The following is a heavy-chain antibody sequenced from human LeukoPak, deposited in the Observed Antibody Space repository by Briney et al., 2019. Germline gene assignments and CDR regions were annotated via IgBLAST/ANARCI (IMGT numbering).Heavy chain of an antibody. Sequence: SETLSLTCTVSGGSISSYYWSWIRQPPGKGLEWIGYIYYSGSTNYNPSLKSRVTISVDTSKNQFSLKLCSVTAADTAVYYCARRVVGGFDYWGQGTLVTVSS. CDR3: ARRVVGGFDY. J-gene: IGHJ4*02. CDR2: IYYSGST. D-gene: IGHD2-15*01. V-gene: IGHV4-59*01. CDR1: GGSISSYY.